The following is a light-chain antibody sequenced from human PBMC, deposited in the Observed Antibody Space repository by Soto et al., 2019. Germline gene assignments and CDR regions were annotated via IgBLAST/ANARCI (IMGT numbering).Light chain of an antibody. J-gene: IGLJ1*01. CDR2: EVA. CDR1: SSDVGGHNY. Sequence: QSVLTQPASVSGSPGQSITISCTGSSSDVGGHNYVSWYQQHPGKAPKLMIYEVAKRPSGVSNRFSGSKSSNTASLTISGLQAEDEADYYCSSYTFTSTLYVFGTGTKVTVL. V-gene: IGLV2-14*01. CDR3: SSYTFTSTLYV.